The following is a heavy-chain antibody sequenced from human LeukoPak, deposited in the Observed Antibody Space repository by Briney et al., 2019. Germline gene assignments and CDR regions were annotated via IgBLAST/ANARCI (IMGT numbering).Heavy chain of an antibody. Sequence: GGSLRLSCAASGFTFSSYAMSWVRQAPGKGLEWVSTISGSGGNTYYTDSVKGRFTISRDNSKNTLYLQMNSLRAEDAAVYYCAKQAMVRGVILVGYYFDYWGQGTLVTVAS. J-gene: IGHJ4*02. D-gene: IGHD3-10*01. CDR2: ISGSGGNT. CDR1: GFTFSSYA. CDR3: AKQAMVRGVILVGYYFDY. V-gene: IGHV3-23*01.